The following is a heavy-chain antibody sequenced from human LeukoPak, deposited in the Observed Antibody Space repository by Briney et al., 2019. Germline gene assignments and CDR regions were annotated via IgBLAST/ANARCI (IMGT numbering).Heavy chain of an antibody. CDR2: ISHSGSS. J-gene: IGHJ5*02. Sequence: SETLSLTCTVSGGSISNYCWSWIRQPPGKGLEWIGCISHSGSSYYNPSLQSRATISLDTSKKQFSLRLSSVTAADTAVYYCAREDSSSWTSWFDPWGQGTLVIVS. V-gene: IGHV4-59*01. D-gene: IGHD6-13*01. CDR1: GGSISNYC. CDR3: AREDSSSWTSWFDP.